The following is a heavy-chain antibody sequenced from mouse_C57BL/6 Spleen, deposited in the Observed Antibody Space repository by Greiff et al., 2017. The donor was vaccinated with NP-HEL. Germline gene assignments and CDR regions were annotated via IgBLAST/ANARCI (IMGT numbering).Heavy chain of an antibody. Sequence: QVQLQQPGAELVRPGSSVKLSCKASGYTFTSYWMDWVKQRPGQGLEWIGNIYPSDSETHYNQKFKDKATLTVDKSSSTAYMQLSSLTSEDSAVYYCASGTGSPFDYWGQGTTLTVSS. J-gene: IGHJ2*01. CDR3: ASGTGSPFDY. CDR1: GYTFTSYW. CDR2: IYPSDSET. D-gene: IGHD4-1*01. V-gene: IGHV1-61*01.